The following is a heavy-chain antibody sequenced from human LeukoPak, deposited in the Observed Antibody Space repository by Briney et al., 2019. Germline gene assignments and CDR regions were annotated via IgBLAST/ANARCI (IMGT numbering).Heavy chain of an antibody. CDR2: IYYSGST. J-gene: IGHJ4*02. CDR1: GGSISSSSYY. D-gene: IGHD6-6*01. V-gene: IGHV4-39*01. CDR3: AGGDSSSLRFDY. Sequence: SETLSLTCTVSGGSISSSSYYWGWIRQPPGKGLEWIGSIYYSGSTYYNPSLKSRVTISVDTSKNQFSLKLSSVTAADTAVYYCAGGDSSSLRFDYWGQGTLVTVSS.